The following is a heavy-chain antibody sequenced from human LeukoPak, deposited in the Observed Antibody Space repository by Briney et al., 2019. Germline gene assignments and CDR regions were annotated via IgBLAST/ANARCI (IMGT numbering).Heavy chain of an antibody. CDR2: IYYSGST. D-gene: IGHD3-9*01. Sequence: SQTLSLTCTVSGGSISSGGYYWSWIRQHPGKGLEWIGYIYYSGSTYYNPSLKSRVTISVDTSKNQFSLKLSSVTAADTAVYYCARTTAYYDILTGYLPAYYFDYWGQGTLVTVSS. CDR3: ARTTAYYDILTGYLPAYYFDY. V-gene: IGHV4-31*03. CDR1: GGSISSGGYY. J-gene: IGHJ4*02.